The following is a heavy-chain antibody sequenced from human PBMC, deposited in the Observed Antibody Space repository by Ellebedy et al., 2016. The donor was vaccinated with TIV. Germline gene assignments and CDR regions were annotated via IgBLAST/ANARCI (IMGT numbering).Heavy chain of an antibody. CDR1: GFTFRTYG. J-gene: IGHJ4*02. CDR3: AREVPHIASAALDY. CDR2: IWYDGSNK. D-gene: IGHD6-13*01. V-gene: IGHV3-33*01. Sequence: GESLKISXAASGFTFRTYGMHWVRQAPVKGLEWLAVIWYDGSNKYYADSVKGRFTIFRDNSKNTLYLQLNSLRVEDTAVYYCAREVPHIASAALDYWGQGTLVTVSS.